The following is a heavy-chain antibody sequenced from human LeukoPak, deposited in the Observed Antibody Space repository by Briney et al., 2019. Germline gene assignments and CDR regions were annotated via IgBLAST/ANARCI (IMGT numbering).Heavy chain of an antibody. CDR2: ISYSGST. V-gene: IGHV4-39*01. Sequence: KPSETLSLTCTVSGGSISSSSYYWGWIRQPPGKGLEWIGSISYSGSTYYNASLKSRVTISVDSSKNQFSLKLSSVTAADTALYYCARHETGRVVPAAMTDYWGQGTLVTVSS. CDR1: GGSISSSSYY. CDR3: ARHETGRVVPAAMTDY. J-gene: IGHJ4*02. D-gene: IGHD2-2*01.